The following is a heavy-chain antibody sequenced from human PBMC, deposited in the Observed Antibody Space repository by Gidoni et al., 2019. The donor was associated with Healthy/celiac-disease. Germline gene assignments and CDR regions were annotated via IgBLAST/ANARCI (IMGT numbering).Heavy chain of an antibody. Sequence: QVQLVESGGGVVQPGRSLRLSCAASGFTFSSYGMRWVRQAPGRGLEGVAVISYDRSNKYYADSVKGRFTISIDNSNNTLYLQMNSLRAEDTAVYYCAKDKKNAFDICGQATMVTVSS. CDR2: ISYDRSNK. V-gene: IGHV3-30*18. CDR3: AKDKKNAFDI. J-gene: IGHJ3*02. CDR1: GFTFSSYG.